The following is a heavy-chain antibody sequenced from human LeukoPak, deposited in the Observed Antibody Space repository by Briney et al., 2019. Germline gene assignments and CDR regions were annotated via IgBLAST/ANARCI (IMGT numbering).Heavy chain of an antibody. CDR3: AREQRIFNAFDI. D-gene: IGHD3-9*01. Sequence: SETLSLTCTVSGGSISGGSYYWSWIRQPAGKGLEWIGRIYTSGSTNYNPSLRSRVTISVDTSKNQFSLKLSSVTAADTAVYYCAREQRIFNAFDIWGQGTMVTVSS. V-gene: IGHV4-61*02. CDR2: IYTSGST. CDR1: GGSISGGSYY. J-gene: IGHJ3*02.